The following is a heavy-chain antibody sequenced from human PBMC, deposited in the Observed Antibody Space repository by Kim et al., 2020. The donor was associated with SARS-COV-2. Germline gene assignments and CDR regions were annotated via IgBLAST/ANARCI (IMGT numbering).Heavy chain of an antibody. CDR1: GGTFSSYT. V-gene: IGHV1-69*02. J-gene: IGHJ2*01. D-gene: IGHD3-9*01. CDR3: ARLLGHYDILTGYYPHWYFDL. Sequence: SVKVSCKASGGTFSSYTISWVRQAPGQGLEWMGRIIPILGIANYAQKFQGRVTITADKSTSTAYMELSSLRSEDTAVYYCARLLGHYDILTGYYPHWYFDLWGRGTLVTVSS. CDR2: IIPILGIA.